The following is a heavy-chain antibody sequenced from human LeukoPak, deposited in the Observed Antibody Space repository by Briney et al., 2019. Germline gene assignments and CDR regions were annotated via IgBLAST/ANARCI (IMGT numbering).Heavy chain of an antibody. V-gene: IGHV1-69*13. J-gene: IGHJ4*02. CDR1: GGTFSSYA. Sequence: PWASVKVSCKASGGTFSSYAISWVRQAPGQGLEWMGGIIPIFGTANYAQKFQGRVTITADESTSTAYMELSSLRSEDTAVYYCASRAERSITGTMFDYWGQGTLVTVSS. CDR2: IIPIFGTA. D-gene: IGHD1-7*01. CDR3: ASRAERSITGTMFDY.